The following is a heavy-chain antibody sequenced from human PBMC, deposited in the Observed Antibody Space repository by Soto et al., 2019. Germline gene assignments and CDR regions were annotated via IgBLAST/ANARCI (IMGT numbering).Heavy chain of an antibody. V-gene: IGHV4-30-2*03. CDR1: GGSISSGGYS. Sequence: SETLSLTCSVSGGSISSGGYSWSWIRQPPGKGLEWIGNIYYSGTTYYNPSLKSRVTMSVDTSKGQFSLKLSSMTVADTAVYFLARRYTRSRGCDYWGQGTLVTVSS. CDR3: ARRYTRSRGCDY. J-gene: IGHJ4*02. D-gene: IGHD3-10*01. CDR2: IYYSGTT.